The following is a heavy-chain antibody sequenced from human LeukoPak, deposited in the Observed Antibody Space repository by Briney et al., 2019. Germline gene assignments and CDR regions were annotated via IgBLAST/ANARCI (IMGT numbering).Heavy chain of an antibody. D-gene: IGHD1-26*01. CDR3: AEGHAPSGSYADY. CDR1: GYTFTSYD. Sequence: ASVKVSCKASGYTFTSYDINWVRQATGQGLEWMGWMNPNSGNTGYAQKFQGRGTMTRNTPISTAYMELSSLRAEDTAVYYCAEGHAPSGSYADYWGQGTLVTVSS. V-gene: IGHV1-8*01. CDR2: MNPNSGNT. J-gene: IGHJ4*02.